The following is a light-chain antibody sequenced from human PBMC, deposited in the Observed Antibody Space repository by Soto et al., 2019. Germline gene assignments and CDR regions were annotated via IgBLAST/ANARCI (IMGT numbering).Light chain of an antibody. CDR3: QQYGNSPFT. V-gene: IGKV3-20*01. CDR1: QSISSTS. J-gene: IGKJ5*01. Sequence: PGERATLSCRASQSISSTSLAWYQQKPGQAPRLLIYGASTRATGIPDRFSGSESGTDFTLTTSRLEPEDFVVYYCQQYGNSPFTFGQGTRLEIK. CDR2: GAS.